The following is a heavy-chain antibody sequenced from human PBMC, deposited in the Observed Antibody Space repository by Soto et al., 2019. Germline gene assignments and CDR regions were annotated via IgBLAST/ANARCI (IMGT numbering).Heavy chain of an antibody. CDR3: AVGVATIGGFDY. J-gene: IGHJ4*02. V-gene: IGHV1-46*01. Sequence: QVQLVQSGAEVKKPGASVKVSCKASGYTFTSYYMHWVRQAPGQGLEWMGIINPSGGSTSYAQKFQGRVTMPRDPSTSTVYLELSSLRSEDTDVYHCAVGVATIGGFDYWGQGTLVTVSS. CDR1: GYTFTSYY. CDR2: INPSGGST. D-gene: IGHD5-12*01.